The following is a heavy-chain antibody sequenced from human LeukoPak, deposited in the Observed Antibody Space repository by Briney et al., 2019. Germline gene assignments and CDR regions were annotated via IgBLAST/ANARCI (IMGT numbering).Heavy chain of an antibody. J-gene: IGHJ6*03. D-gene: IGHD3-3*01. CDR1: GFTFSNYG. CDR2: IRYDGTNK. Sequence: GGSLRLSCAASGFTFSNYGMHWVRQAPGKGLEWVAFIRYDGTNKYYTDSVKGRFTISRDNSKNTLYLQMNSLRAEDTAVYYCAKDFAYYHYMDVWGKGTTVTISS. CDR3: AKDFAYYHYMDV. V-gene: IGHV3-30*02.